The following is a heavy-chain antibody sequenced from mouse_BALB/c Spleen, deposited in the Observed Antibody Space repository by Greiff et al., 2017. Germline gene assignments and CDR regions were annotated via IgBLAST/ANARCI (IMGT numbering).Heavy chain of an antibody. CDR2: ISDGGSYT. CDR3: ARLMITTAWFAY. D-gene: IGHD2-4*01. J-gene: IGHJ3*01. CDR1: GFTFSDYY. V-gene: IGHV5-4*02. Sequence: EVMLVESGGGLVKPGGSLKLSCAASGFTFSDYYMYWVRQTPEKRLEWVATISDGGSYTYYPDSVKGRFTISRDNAKNNLYLQMSSLKSEDTAMYYCARLMITTAWFAYWGQGTLVTVSA.